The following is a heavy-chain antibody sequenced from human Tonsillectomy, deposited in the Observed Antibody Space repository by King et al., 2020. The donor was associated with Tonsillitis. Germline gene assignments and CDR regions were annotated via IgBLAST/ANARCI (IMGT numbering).Heavy chain of an antibody. D-gene: IGHD2-21*01. CDR3: ARLEGDTYSGVDY. J-gene: IGHJ4*02. CDR2: IYPSDSDT. CDR1: GYSFSTYW. V-gene: IGHV5-51*01. Sequence: VQLVESGAEVKKPGESLKISCKGSGYSFSTYWIGWVRQMPGEGLEWMGIIYPSDSDTRYSPSFQCQVPISADKSISTAYLQWSSLKASDTAMYYCARLEGDTYSGVDYWGQGTLVTVSS.